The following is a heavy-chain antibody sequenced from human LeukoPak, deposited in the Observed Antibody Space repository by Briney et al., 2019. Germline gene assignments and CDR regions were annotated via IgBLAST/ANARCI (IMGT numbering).Heavy chain of an antibody. CDR1: GFTFSSYG. D-gene: IGHD6-6*01. J-gene: IGHJ4*02. CDR2: ISYDGSNK. Sequence: GGSLRLSCAASGFTFSSYGMHWVRQAPGKGLEWVAVISYDGSNKYYADSVKGRFTISRDNSKNTLYLQMNSLRAEDTAVYYCAKDNVRSIAAPTDYWGQGTLVTVSS. V-gene: IGHV3-30*18. CDR3: AKDNVRSIAAPTDY.